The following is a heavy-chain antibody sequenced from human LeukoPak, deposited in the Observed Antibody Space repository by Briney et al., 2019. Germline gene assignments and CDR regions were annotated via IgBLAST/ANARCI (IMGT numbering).Heavy chain of an antibody. Sequence: SETLSLTCTASGGSISSSSYYWGWIRQPPGKGLEWIGSIYSSGSTYYNPSLKSRVTISVDTSKNQFSLNLSSVPASDTAVYYCARRGGSGRSFDYWGQGILVTVFS. V-gene: IGHV4-39*01. CDR3: ARRGGSGRSFDY. D-gene: IGHD3-10*01. CDR1: GGSISSSSYY. J-gene: IGHJ4*02. CDR2: IYSSGST.